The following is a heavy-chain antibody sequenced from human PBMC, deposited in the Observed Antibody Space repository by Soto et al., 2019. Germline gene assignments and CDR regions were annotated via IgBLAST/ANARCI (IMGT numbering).Heavy chain of an antibody. CDR3: XTXXYSYGLAYYYMDV. CDR2: IYPGDSDT. J-gene: IGHJ6*03. D-gene: IGHD5-18*01. Sequence: SLKISGEGSGYSFTSYWIGWVRQMPGKGLEWMGIIYPGDSDTRYSPSFQGQVTISADKSISTAYLQWSSLKASDTAMHYCXTXXYSYGLAYYYMDVCGQGTTVTVSS. V-gene: IGHV5-51*01. CDR1: GYSFTSYW.